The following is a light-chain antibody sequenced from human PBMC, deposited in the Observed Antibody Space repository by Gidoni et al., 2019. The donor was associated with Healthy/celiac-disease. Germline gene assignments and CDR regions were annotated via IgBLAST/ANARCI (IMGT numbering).Light chain of an antibody. CDR3: CSYAGSYV. CDR2: EVS. CDR1: SSDVGSYNL. V-gene: IGLV2-23*02. J-gene: IGLJ1*01. Sequence: QSALTQPASVSGSPGQSITISCTGTSSDVGSYNLVSWYQQHPGKAPKLMIYEVSKRPSGVSNRFSGSKSGNTASLTSSGLQAEDEADYYCCSYAGSYVFGTGTKVTV.